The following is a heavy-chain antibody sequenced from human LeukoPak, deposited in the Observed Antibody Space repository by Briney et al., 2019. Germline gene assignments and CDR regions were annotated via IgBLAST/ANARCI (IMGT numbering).Heavy chain of an antibody. D-gene: IGHD5-24*01. CDR3: AKTTDLDGYNYYAFDI. J-gene: IGHJ3*02. CDR2: IFPRDSDT. CDR1: GYSFTNYW. Sequence: GESLKISCTGSGYSFTNYWIGWVRQMPGKGLEWMGIIFPRDSDTRYSPSFQGQVTMSADKSINTAHLQWSSLKASDTAMYYCAKTTDLDGYNYYAFDIWGQGTMVTVSS. V-gene: IGHV5-51*01.